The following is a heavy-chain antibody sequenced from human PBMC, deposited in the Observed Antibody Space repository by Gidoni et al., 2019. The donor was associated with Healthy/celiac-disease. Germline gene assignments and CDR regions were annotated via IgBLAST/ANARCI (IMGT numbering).Heavy chain of an antibody. D-gene: IGHD6-19*01. V-gene: IGHV3-23*01. J-gene: IGHJ1*01. CDR3: AKAEGSSGWYLRNAEYFQH. Sequence: EVQLLESGGGLVQPGGSLRLSCAASGFTFSSYAMRWVRQAPGKGLEWVSAISGSGGSTYYADSVKGRFTISRDNSKNTLYLQMNSLRAEDTAVYYCAKAEGSSGWYLRNAEYFQHWGQGTLVTVSS. CDR2: ISGSGGST. CDR1: GFTFSSYA.